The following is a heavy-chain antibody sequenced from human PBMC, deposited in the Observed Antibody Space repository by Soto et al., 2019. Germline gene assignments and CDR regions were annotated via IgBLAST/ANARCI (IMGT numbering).Heavy chain of an antibody. Sequence: ESGPTLVNPTQTLTLTCTFSGFSLSTSGVGVGWIRQPPGKALEWLALIYWNDDKRYSPSLKSRLTITKDTSKSQVVLTMTNMDLVDTATFYCAQRLRAFDTRTPPGVWFDPWGKAPQVTVSS. CDR1: GFSLSTSGVG. J-gene: IGHJ5*02. CDR3: AQRLRAFDTRTPPGVWFDP. V-gene: IGHV2-5*01. CDR2: IYWNDDK. D-gene: IGHD3-10*01.